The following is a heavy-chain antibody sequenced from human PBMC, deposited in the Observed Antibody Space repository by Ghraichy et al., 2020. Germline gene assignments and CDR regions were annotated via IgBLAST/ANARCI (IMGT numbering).Heavy chain of an antibody. D-gene: IGHD3-3*01. Sequence: GGSLRLSCVASGFTLSSSAMTWVRQAPGKGLEWVSVISGGGDTTNYAESVKGRFTISRDNSKNTLYLQMNSLRAEDTAVYYCAKFLNSWSGYYGGGYYYYGMDVWGQGTTVTVSS. J-gene: IGHJ6*02. V-gene: IGHV3-23*01. CDR1: GFTLSSSA. CDR2: ISGGGDTT. CDR3: AKFLNSWSGYYGGGYYYYGMDV.